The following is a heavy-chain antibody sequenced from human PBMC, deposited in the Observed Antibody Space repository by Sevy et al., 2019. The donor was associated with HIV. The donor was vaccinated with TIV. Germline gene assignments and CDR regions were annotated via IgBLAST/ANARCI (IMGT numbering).Heavy chain of an antibody. CDR1: GFTFSSYS. Sequence: GGSLRLSCAASGFTFSSYSMNWVRQAPGKGLEWVSSISSSSYIYYADSVKGRFTISRDNAKNSLYLQMNSLSAEDTAEYYCARDLEKPDIVVVVAAAFDIWGQGTMVTVSS. D-gene: IGHD2-15*01. J-gene: IGHJ3*02. V-gene: IGHV3-21*01. CDR3: ARDLEKPDIVVVVAAAFDI. CDR2: ISSSSYI.